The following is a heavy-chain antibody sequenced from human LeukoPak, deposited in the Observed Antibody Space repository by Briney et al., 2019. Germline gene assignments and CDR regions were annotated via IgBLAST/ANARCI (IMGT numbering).Heavy chain of an antibody. CDR1: GGSFSGYY. J-gene: IGHJ4*02. CDR3: ARGLYGGNSEFDY. Sequence: SETLSLTCAVYGGSFSGYYWSWIRQPPGKGLEWIGEINHSGSTNYNPSLKSRVTISVDTSKNQFSLKLSSVTAADTAVYYRARGLYGGNSEFDYWGQGTLVTVSS. V-gene: IGHV4-34*01. CDR2: INHSGST. D-gene: IGHD4-23*01.